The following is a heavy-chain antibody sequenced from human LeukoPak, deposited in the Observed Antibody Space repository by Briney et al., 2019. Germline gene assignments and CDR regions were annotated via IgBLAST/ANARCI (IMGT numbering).Heavy chain of an antibody. V-gene: IGHV4-59*08. J-gene: IGHJ3*02. Sequence: SETLSLTCTVSGGSISRFDWSWIRQPPGKGLEWIGYIYNSGSTKYNPSLKSRVTISVDTSKNQISLKLSSVTAADTAVYYCASILRLATMWAFDIWGQGTMVTVSS. CDR2: IYNSGST. CDR1: GGSISRFD. D-gene: IGHD2-21*01. CDR3: ASILRLATMWAFDI.